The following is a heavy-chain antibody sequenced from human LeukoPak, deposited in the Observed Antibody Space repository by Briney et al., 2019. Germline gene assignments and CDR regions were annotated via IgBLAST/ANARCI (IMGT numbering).Heavy chain of an antibody. V-gene: IGHV4-34*01. CDR1: GGSFSGYY. D-gene: IGHD5-12*01. CDR2: INHSGST. J-gene: IGHJ5*02. CDR3: ARSPYSGYST. Sequence: SETLSLTCAVYGGSFSGYYWSWIRQPPGKGLEWIGEINHSGSTNYNPSLKSRVTISVDTSKNQFSLKLSSVTAADTAVYYCARSPYSGYSTWGQGTLVTVSS.